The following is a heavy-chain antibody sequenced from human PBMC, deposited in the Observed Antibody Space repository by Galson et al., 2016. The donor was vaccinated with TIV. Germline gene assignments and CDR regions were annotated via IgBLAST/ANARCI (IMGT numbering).Heavy chain of an antibody. V-gene: IGHV5-51*01. CDR3: ARHNGDDVPSGSYPYYFGMDV. D-gene: IGHD4-17*01. CDR2: ISTYNGY. Sequence: KVSCKASGYSFTNYGIAWVRQAPGQGLEWMGWISTYNGYTYSPSFQGQVTISADKSISTAYLQWSSLKASDTAMYYCARHNGDDVPSGSYPYYFGMDVWGQGTAVTVSS. CDR1: GYSFTNYG. J-gene: IGHJ6*02.